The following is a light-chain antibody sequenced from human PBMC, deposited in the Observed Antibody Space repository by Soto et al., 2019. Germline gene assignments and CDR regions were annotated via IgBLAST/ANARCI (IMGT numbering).Light chain of an antibody. CDR2: DVS. Sequence: QSALTQPASVSGSPGQTITISCTGTSSDGGGYNYVSWYQQHPGKAPKLMIYDVSNRPSGVSNRFSGSKSGNTASLTISGLQAEEEADYYCSSYTSSSTLGVFGGGTQLTVL. CDR3: SSYTSSSTLGV. V-gene: IGLV2-14*01. J-gene: IGLJ3*02. CDR1: SSDGGGYNY.